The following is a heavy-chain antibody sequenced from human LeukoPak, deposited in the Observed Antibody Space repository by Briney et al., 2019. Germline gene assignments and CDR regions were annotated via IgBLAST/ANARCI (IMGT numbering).Heavy chain of an antibody. CDR3: ARGPSRGAARPKYYYYYMDV. V-gene: IGHV4-34*01. CDR1: GGSFSGYY. CDR2: INHSGST. J-gene: IGHJ6*03. Sequence: SETLSLTCAVYGGSFSGYYWSWIRQPPGKGLEWIGEINHSGSTNYNPSLKSRVTISVDTSKNQFSLKLSSVTAADTAVYYCARGPSRGAARPKYYYYYMDVWGKGTTVTVSS. D-gene: IGHD6-6*01.